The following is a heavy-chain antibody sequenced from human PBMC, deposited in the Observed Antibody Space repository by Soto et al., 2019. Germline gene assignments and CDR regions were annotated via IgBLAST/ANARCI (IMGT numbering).Heavy chain of an antibody. V-gene: IGHV3-73*01. J-gene: IGHJ6*02. CDR2: IRSKANSYAT. CDR1: GFTFSGSA. Sequence: GGSLRLSCAASGFTFSGSAMHWVRQASGKGLEWVGRIRSKANSYATAYAASVKGRFTISRDDSKNTAYLQMNSLKTEDTAVYYCTRPDYDSSGYYLEQVMDVWGQGTTVTVSS. CDR3: TRPDYDSSGYYLEQVMDV. D-gene: IGHD3-22*01.